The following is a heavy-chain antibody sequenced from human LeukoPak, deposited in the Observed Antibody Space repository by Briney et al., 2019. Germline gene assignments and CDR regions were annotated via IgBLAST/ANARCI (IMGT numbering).Heavy chain of an antibody. CDR2: ISSSSSYI. D-gene: IGHD3-10*01. CDR3: ASYGSGVIDY. J-gene: IGHJ4*02. CDR1: GLTFSSYS. Sequence: GGSLRLSCAASGLTFSSYSMNWVRQAPGKGLEWVSSISSSSSYIYYADSVKGRFTISRDNAKNSLYLQMNSLRAEDTAVYYCASYGSGVIDYWGQGTLVTVSS. V-gene: IGHV3-21*01.